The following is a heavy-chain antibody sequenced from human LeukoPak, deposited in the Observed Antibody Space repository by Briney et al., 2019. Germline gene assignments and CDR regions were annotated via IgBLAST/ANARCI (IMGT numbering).Heavy chain of an antibody. CDR2: IYHSGST. CDR1: GGSISSSNW. Sequence: SETLSLTCAVSGGSISSSNWWSWVRQPPGKGLEWIGEIYHSGSTYYNPSLKSRVTISVDTSKNQFSLKLSSVTAADTAVYYCARGVEMGYCSGGSCYSDYWGQGTLVTVSS. J-gene: IGHJ4*02. V-gene: IGHV4-4*02. CDR3: ARGVEMGYCSGGSCYSDY. D-gene: IGHD2-15*01.